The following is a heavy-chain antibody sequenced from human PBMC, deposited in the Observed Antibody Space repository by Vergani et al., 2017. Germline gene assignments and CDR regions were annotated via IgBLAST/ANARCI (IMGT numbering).Heavy chain of an antibody. CDR1: GFTFSSYS. CDR2: ISSSSSTI. D-gene: IGHD4-17*01. V-gene: IGHV3-48*01. Sequence: EVQLVESGGGLVQPGGSLRLSCAASGFTFSSYSMNWVRQAPGKGLEWVSYISSSSSTIYYADSVKGRFTISRDNAKNSLYLQMNSLRAEDTAVYYCARDYGDYVRPYYYYYGMDVWGQ. CDR3: ARDYGDYVRPYYYYYGMDV. J-gene: IGHJ6*02.